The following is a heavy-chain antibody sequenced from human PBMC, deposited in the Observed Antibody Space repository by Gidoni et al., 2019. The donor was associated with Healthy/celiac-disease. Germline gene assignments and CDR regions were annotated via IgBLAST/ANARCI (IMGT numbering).Heavy chain of an antibody. CDR3: ARLARGGVDY. CDR1: GASISSSSYY. V-gene: IGHV4-39*01. J-gene: IGHJ4*02. D-gene: IGHD1-26*01. CDR2: IYYSGST. Sequence: QLQLQESGPGLVKPSETLSLTCTVAGASISSSSYYWGWIRQPPGKGLEWIGSIYYSGSTYYNPSLKCRVTISVDTSKNQFSLKLSSVTAADTAVYYCARLARGGVDYWGQGTLVTVSS.